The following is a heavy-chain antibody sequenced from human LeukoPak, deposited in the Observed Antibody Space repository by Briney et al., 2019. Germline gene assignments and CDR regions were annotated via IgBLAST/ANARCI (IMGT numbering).Heavy chain of an antibody. V-gene: IGHV3-33*01. CDR3: ARDPPASGYAFDI. CDR2: IWDDGSYE. Sequence: GGSLRLSCVASGFTFSTYGMHWVRQAPGKGLDWGALIWDDGSYEYYADSVKGRFAISRDNSKNTLYLQMNSLRAEDTAVYYCARDPPASGYAFDIWGQGTMVTVSS. CDR1: GFTFSTYG. J-gene: IGHJ3*02. D-gene: IGHD6-13*01.